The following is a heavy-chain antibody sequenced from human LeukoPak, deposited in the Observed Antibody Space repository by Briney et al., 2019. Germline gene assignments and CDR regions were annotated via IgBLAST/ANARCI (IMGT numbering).Heavy chain of an antibody. J-gene: IGHJ5*02. CDR1: GFTFSSYS. CDR3: ARGVMPQLPDWFDP. Sequence: GGSLRLSCAASGFTFSSYSMNWVRQAPGKGLEWVSSISSGSSYIYYADSVKGRFTISRDNAKNPLYLQMNSLRAEDTAVYYCARGVMPQLPDWFDPWGQGTLVTVSS. V-gene: IGHV3-21*01. CDR2: ISSGSSYI. D-gene: IGHD2-2*01.